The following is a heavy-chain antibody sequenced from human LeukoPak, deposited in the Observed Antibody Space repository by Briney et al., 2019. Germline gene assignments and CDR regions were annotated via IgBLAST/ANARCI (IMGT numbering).Heavy chain of an antibody. J-gene: IGHJ3*02. CDR2: IYYSGST. Sequence: SETLSLTCTVSGGSISSYYWSWIRQPPGKGLEWIGYIYYSGSTNYNPSLKSRVTISVDTSKNQSSLKLSSVTAADTAVYYCASGIAAAGMPDAFDIWGQGTMVTVSS. D-gene: IGHD6-13*01. CDR3: ASGIAAAGMPDAFDI. V-gene: IGHV4-59*01. CDR1: GGSISSYY.